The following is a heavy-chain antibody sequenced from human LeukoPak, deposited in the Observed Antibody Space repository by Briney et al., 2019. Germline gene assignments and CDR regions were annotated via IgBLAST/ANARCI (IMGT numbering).Heavy chain of an antibody. J-gene: IGHJ4*02. CDR2: ISYGDGRAK. V-gene: IGHV3-30*03. CDR3: ARKAVTGSGPARFDY. Sequence: PGGSLRLSCAASGFTFITYGIHWLRQAPGKGLEGVAVISYGDGRAKFYADSVKGRFTISSDNPKNTLYLQMNSLSAEDTAVYYCARKAVTGSGPARFDYWGQGTLVTVSS. CDR1: GFTFITYG. D-gene: IGHD6-19*01.